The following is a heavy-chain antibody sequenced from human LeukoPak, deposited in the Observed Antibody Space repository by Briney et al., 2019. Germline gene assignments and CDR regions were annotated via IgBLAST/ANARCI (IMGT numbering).Heavy chain of an antibody. CDR1: GGSISSSSYY. CDR2: IYYSGST. Sequence: SETLSLTCTVSGGSISSSSYYWGWIRQPPGKGLEWIGSIYYSGSTYYNPSLKSRVTISVDTSKNQFSLKLSSVTAADTAEYYCARDPWGVVEMDVWGKGTTVTVSS. D-gene: IGHD2-2*01. V-gene: IGHV4-39*02. CDR3: ARDPWGVVEMDV. J-gene: IGHJ6*04.